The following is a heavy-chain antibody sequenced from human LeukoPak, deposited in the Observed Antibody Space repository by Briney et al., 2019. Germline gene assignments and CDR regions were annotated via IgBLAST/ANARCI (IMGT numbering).Heavy chain of an antibody. CDR3: ASNDFWSGYYLAGYYYYGMDV. D-gene: IGHD3-3*01. Sequence: SVRVSCKASGYTFTGYYMHWVRQAPGQGLEWMGGIIPIFGTANYAQKFQGRVTITADESTSTAYMELSSLRSEDTAVYYCASNDFWSGYYLAGYYYYGMDVWGQGTTVTVSS. CDR2: IIPIFGTA. V-gene: IGHV1-69*13. CDR1: GYTFTGYY. J-gene: IGHJ6*02.